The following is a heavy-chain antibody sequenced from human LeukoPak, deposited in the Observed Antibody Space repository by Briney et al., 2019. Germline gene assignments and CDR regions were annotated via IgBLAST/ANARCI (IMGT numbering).Heavy chain of an antibody. J-gene: IGHJ4*02. V-gene: IGHV3-23*01. CDR3: AKGASIAAGGTNFYFEY. CDR1: GFTFSSYA. D-gene: IGHD6-13*01. Sequence: GGSLRLSCAASGFTFSSYAMSWVRQAPGKGLEWVSAISGSGGSTYYADSVKGRFTISRDNSKNTLYLQMNSLRAEDTAVYYCAKGASIAAGGTNFYFEYWGQGTLVTVSS. CDR2: ISGSGGST.